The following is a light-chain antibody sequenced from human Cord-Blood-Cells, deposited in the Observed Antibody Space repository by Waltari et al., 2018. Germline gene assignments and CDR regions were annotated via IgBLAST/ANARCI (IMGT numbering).Light chain of an antibody. CDR1: QSISSY. CDR3: QQSYSTLLT. J-gene: IGKJ4*01. V-gene: IGKV1-39*01. Sequence: IQMTQSPSSLPASVGDRVTITCRASQSISSYLNWYQQKPGKAPKPLIYAASSLQSGVPSRFSGSGSGTDFTLTISSLQPEDFATYYCQQSYSTLLTFGGGTKVEIK. CDR2: AAS.